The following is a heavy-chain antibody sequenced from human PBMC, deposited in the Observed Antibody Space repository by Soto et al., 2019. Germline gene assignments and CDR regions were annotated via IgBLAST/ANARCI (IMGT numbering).Heavy chain of an antibody. CDR3: ARDPRRGYSYVTDAFDI. Sequence: QVQLVESGGGLVKPGGSLRLSCAASGFTFSDHYMSWIRQAPGKGLEWVSYISGSGSTIYYADSLKGRFTISRDNAKNSLYLQMNSLRAEDTAVYYCARDPRRGYSYVTDAFDIWGQGTMVTVSS. CDR2: ISGSGSTI. V-gene: IGHV3-11*01. D-gene: IGHD5-18*01. CDR1: GFTFSDHY. J-gene: IGHJ3*02.